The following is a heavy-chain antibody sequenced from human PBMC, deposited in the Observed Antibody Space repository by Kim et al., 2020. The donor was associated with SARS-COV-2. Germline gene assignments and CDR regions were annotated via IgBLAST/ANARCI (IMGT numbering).Heavy chain of an antibody. Sequence: GGSLRLSCAASGFTFSSYSMNWVRQAPGKGLEWVSSISSSSSYIYYADSVKGRFTISRDNAKNSLYLQMNSLRAEDTAVYYCAPMVRGYYFDYWGQGTLVTVSS. CDR3: APMVRGYYFDY. CDR2: ISSSSSYI. D-gene: IGHD3-10*01. CDR1: GFTFSSYS. J-gene: IGHJ4*02. V-gene: IGHV3-21*01.